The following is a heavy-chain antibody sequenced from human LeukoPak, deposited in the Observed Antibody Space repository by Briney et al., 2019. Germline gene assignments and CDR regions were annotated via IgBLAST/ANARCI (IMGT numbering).Heavy chain of an antibody. Sequence: SETLSLTCTVSGGSISSGDYYWSWIRQHPGRGLQWIGYIYYSGSTSYNPSLQSRVNITEDTSKNQFLLGVDSVTAADTAVYYCARTNRDVLTGYAIDCWGQGTLVTVSS. CDR3: ARTNRDVLTGYAIDC. J-gene: IGHJ4*02. D-gene: IGHD3-9*01. CDR2: IYYSGST. V-gene: IGHV4-30-4*01. CDR1: GGSISSGDYY.